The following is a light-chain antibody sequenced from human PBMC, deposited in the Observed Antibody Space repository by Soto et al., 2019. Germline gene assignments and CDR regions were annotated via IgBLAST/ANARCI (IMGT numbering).Light chain of an antibody. CDR1: ESISNY. CDR3: QQSHSFPPVT. Sequence: DIQMTQSPSSLSASVGDRVTITCRASESISNYLNWYQLKPGKAPKLLIYAGSTLHTGVPARFSGSGSGTDFTLTISSLQPEDFATYYCQQSHSFPPVTFGEGTRLEI. V-gene: IGKV1-39*01. CDR2: AGS. J-gene: IGKJ5*01.